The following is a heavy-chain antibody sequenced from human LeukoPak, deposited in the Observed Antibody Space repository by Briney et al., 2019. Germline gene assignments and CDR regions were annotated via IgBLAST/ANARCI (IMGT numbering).Heavy chain of an antibody. J-gene: IGHJ5*02. CDR2: INPSGGST. D-gene: IGHD5-24*01. V-gene: IGHV1-46*01. CDR1: GYTFISYY. CDR3: ARDSKRGFDP. Sequence: ASVKVSCKASGYTFISYYMHWVRQAPGQGLEWMGIINPSGGSTSYAQKFRGRVTMTRDTSTSTVYMELSSLRSEDTAVCYCARDSKRGFDPWGQGTLVTVSS.